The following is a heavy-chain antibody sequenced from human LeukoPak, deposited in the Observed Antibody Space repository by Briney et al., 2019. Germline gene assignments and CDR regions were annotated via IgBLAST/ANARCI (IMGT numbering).Heavy chain of an antibody. V-gene: IGHV3-74*01. Sequence: GSLRLSCSASGFTLSNYWMHWVRQAPGKGLVWVARLHSNGAFTTYSDSVKGRFTISRDTAKNILYLQMNSLRVEDTAVYYCARFVVVTAGDYWGQGTLVTVSS. CDR3: ARFVVVTAGDY. CDR1: GFTLSNYW. J-gene: IGHJ4*01. CDR2: LHSNGAFT. D-gene: IGHD2-21*02.